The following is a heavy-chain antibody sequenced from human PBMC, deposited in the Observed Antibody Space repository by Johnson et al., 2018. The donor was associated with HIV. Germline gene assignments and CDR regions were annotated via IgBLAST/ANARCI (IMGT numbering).Heavy chain of an antibody. V-gene: IGHV3-9*01. J-gene: IGHJ3*02. CDR3: AKDFYTSSAPYVFDI. Sequence: VQLVESGGGLVQPGRSLRLSCAASGFTFDDYAMHWVRQAPGKGLEWVSGISWNSGSIGYADSVTGRFTISRDNAKNSLYLQMNSLRDEDTALDYCAKDFYTSSAPYVFDIWGQGTMVTVSS. D-gene: IGHD6-13*01. CDR1: GFTFDDYA. CDR2: ISWNSGSI.